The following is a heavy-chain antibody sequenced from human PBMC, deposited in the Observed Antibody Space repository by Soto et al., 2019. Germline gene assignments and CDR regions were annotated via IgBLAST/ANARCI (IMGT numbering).Heavy chain of an antibody. CDR3: ARGSKTMVRGVIMKLDS. D-gene: IGHD3-10*01. V-gene: IGHV1-3*01. CDR2: INAGNGNT. J-gene: IGHJ4*02. Sequence: QVQLVQSGAEVKKPGASVKVSCKASGYTFTSYAMHWVRQAPGQRLEWMGWINAGNGNTKYSQKFRGRVTITRDTSASTAYMELSSLRSEDTAVYYCARGSKTMVRGVIMKLDSWGQGTLVTVSS. CDR1: GYTFTSYA.